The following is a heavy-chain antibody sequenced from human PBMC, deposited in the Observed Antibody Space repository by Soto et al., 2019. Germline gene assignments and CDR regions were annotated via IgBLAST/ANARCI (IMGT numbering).Heavy chain of an antibody. CDR3: ARWSAIVGGAEALDV. J-gene: IGHJ3*01. D-gene: IGHD1-26*01. Sequence: QVQLVQSGAEVKKPGASVRASCKTSGYTFINYGITWVRQAPGQGLEWMGWLSAYNGDTSSSEKLQDRFTMTTDTSTNTVYMDLRSLTSDDTAVYYCARWSAIVGGAEALDVWGQGTMVIVSS. CDR1: GYTFINYG. CDR2: LSAYNGDT. V-gene: IGHV1-18*01.